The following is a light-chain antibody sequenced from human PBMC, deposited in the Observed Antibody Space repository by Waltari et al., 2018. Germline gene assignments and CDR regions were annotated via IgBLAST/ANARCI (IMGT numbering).Light chain of an antibody. V-gene: IGLV1-40*01. Sequence: QSVLTQPPSVSGAPGQRVTISCTGSGSNIGAGYAGHWDQHRPRAAPKLLIYGSSSRPLGTPDRFFGATSGTSASLAITGRQAEDEVDYYCQSYDTSLSVVFGGGTKLTVL. CDR2: GSS. J-gene: IGLJ3*02. CDR3: QSYDTSLSVV. CDR1: GSNIGAGYA.